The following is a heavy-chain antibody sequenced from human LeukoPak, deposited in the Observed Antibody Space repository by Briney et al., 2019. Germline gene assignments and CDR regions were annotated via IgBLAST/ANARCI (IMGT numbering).Heavy chain of an antibody. V-gene: IGHV4-30-2*01. D-gene: IGHD2-15*01. CDR2: IYHSGST. Sequence: SETLSLTCAVSGGSISSGGYSWSWIRQPPGKGLEWIGYIYHSGSTYYNPSLKSRVTISVDRSENQFSLKLSSVTAADTAVYYCASSWVEDTWFDPWGQGTLVTVSS. J-gene: IGHJ5*02. CDR1: GGSISSGGYS. CDR3: ASSWVEDTWFDP.